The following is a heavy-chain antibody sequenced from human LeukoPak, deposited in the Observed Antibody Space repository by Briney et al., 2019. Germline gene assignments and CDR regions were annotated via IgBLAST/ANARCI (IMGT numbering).Heavy chain of an antibody. Sequence: ASAKVSCKASGGTFSSYAISWVRQAPGQGLEWMGGIIPIFGTANYAQKFQGRVTITADESTSTAYMELSSLRSEDTAVYYCARDLGTMVRGDESFDYWGQGTLVTVSS. CDR2: IIPIFGTA. D-gene: IGHD3-10*01. CDR3: ARDLGTMVRGDESFDY. J-gene: IGHJ4*02. V-gene: IGHV1-69*13. CDR1: GGTFSSYA.